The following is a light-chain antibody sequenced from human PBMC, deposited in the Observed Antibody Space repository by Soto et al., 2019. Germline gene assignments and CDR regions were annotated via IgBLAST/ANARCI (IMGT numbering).Light chain of an antibody. V-gene: IGKV3D-20*02. CDR2: DAS. CDR1: QSVDSKD. J-gene: IGKJ5*01. CDR3: QQRANWPLTT. Sequence: EIVLTQSPGTLSLSPGERATLSCRASQSVDSKDFAWYQHKPGQAPRLLIYDASNRATGIPARFSGSGSGTDFTLTIRSLEPEDFAIYYCQQRANWPLTTFGHGTRLEIK.